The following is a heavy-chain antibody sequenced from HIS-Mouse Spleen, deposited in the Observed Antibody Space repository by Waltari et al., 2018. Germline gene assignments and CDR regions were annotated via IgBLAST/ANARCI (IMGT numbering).Heavy chain of an antibody. J-gene: IGHJ2*01. V-gene: IGHV4-39*07. CDR1: GGSISRSIYY. CDR3: AREIPYSSSWYDWYFDL. Sequence: QLQLQESGPGLVKPSETLSLTCTVSGGSISRSIYYWCWIRQPPGKALAWIGSIYYSGSTYYNPSLKSRVTISVDTSKNQFSLKLSSVTAADTAVYYCAREIPYSSSWYDWYFDLWGRGTLVTVSS. D-gene: IGHD6-13*01. CDR2: IYYSGST.